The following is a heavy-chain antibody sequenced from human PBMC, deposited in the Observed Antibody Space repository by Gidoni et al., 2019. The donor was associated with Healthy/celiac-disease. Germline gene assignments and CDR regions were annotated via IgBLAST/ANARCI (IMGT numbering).Heavy chain of an antibody. CDR1: GFTFSSYA. Sequence: EVQLVESGGGLVQPGGSLRLSCAASGFTFSSYAMHWCRQDQGKGLEYVSAISSNGGSTYYANSVKGRFTISRDNSKNTLYLQMGSLRAEDMAVYYCARVWEATVDYWGQGTLVTVSS. D-gene: IGHD1-26*01. CDR2: ISSNGGST. V-gene: IGHV3-64*01. J-gene: IGHJ4*02. CDR3: ARVWEATVDY.